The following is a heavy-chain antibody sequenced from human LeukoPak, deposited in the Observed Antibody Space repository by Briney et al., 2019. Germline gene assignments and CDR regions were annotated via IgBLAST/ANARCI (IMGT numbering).Heavy chain of an antibody. J-gene: IGHJ3*02. V-gene: IGHV3-30*18. CDR1: GFTFSSYG. CDR2: ISYDGSNK. Sequence: GRSLRLSCAASGFTFSSYGMHWVRQAPGKGLEWVAVISYDGSNKYYADSVKGRFTISRDNSKNTLYLQMNSLRAEDTAVYYCAKDMAPEELDMLFDIWGQGTMVTVSS. D-gene: IGHD1-26*01. CDR3: AKDMAPEELDMLFDI.